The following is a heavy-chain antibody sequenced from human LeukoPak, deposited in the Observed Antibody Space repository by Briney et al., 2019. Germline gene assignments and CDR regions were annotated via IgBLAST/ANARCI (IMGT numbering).Heavy chain of an antibody. CDR1: GDSISNYY. J-gene: IGHJ6*03. D-gene: IGHD3-22*01. CDR3: ARCLNTYYYDNSVYSPEHYYMDV. CDR2: IYASGSS. Sequence: SETLSLTCTVSGDSISNYYWSWVRQPAGKGLEWIGRIYASGSSNYNPSLKSRITMSVDTSKNQFSLKLSSVTAADTAVYYCARCLNTYYYDNSVYSPEHYYMDVWGKGTTVIVSS. V-gene: IGHV4-4*07.